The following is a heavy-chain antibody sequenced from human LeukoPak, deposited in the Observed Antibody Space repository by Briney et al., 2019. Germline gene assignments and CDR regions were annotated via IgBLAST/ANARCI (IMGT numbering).Heavy chain of an antibody. V-gene: IGHV3-9*01. CDR1: GFTFDDYA. D-gene: IGHD3-9*01. J-gene: IGHJ4*02. CDR3: AKVGFDWLLVYYFDY. Sequence: GGSLRLSCAASGFTFDDYAMHWVRQAPGKGLEWVSGISWNSGSIGYADSVKDRFTISRDNAKNSLYLQMNSLRAEDTALYYCAKVGFDWLLVYYFDYWGQGTLVTVSS. CDR2: ISWNSGSI.